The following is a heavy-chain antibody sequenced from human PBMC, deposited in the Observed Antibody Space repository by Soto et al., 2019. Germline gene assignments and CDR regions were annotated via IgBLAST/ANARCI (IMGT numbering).Heavy chain of an antibody. V-gene: IGHV1-46*01. CDR2: INPSGGST. J-gene: IGHJ5*02. CDR1: GYTFTSYY. Sequence: ASVKVSCKASGYTFTSYYMHWVRQAPGQGLEWMGIINPSGGSTSYAQKFQGRVTMTRDTSTSTAYMELRSLRSDDTAVYYCARDGGERKNWFDPWGQGTLVTVSS. CDR3: ARDGGERKNWFDP. D-gene: IGHD2-15*01.